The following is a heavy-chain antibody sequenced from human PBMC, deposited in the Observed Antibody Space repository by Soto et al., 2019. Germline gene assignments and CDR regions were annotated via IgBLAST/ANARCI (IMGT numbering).Heavy chain of an antibody. D-gene: IGHD6-13*01. CDR2: ISGYSGAT. CDR3: ARDLAAGNCDY. CDR1: GYTFTSYG. V-gene: IGHV1-18*01. Sequence: GASVKVSCKASGYTFTSYGFSWVRQAPGKGPEWMGWISGYSGATDYAPKFQGRVTMTTDTSTSTAYMELRSLRSDDTAVYYCARDLAAGNCDYWGQGTLVTVSS. J-gene: IGHJ4*02.